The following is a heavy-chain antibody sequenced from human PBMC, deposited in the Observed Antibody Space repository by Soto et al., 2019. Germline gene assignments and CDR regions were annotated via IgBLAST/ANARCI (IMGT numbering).Heavy chain of an antibody. CDR2: ISAYSGNT. J-gene: IGHJ3*02. V-gene: IGHV1-18*01. CDR3: ARDKCHGFDN. Sequence: QVQMLQSGGEVKRPGASVKISCKASGYTFSSYGTSWVRQAPGQGLEWMGWISAYSGNTNYAQNLQGRLTMTTDTSTSTDYIDLRSPRYDDAAVYYCARDKCHGFDNWGHGTVVNVSS. CDR1: GYTFSSYG.